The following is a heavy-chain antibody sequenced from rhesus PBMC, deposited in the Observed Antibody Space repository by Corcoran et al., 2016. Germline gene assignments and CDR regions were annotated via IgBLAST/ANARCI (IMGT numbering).Heavy chain of an antibody. Sequence: EVQLVESGGGLVQPGGSLRLSCAASGFTFSSYDMSWVRQAPGKGLEWVSYISYTGKTIYYADSVKGRFTSSRDNAKNSLSLQMSSLRAEDTAVYYCTRMYCTSTTCYAYYFDYWGQGVLVTVSS. J-gene: IGHJ4*01. CDR1: GFTFSSYD. CDR3: TRMYCTSTTCYAYYFDY. V-gene: IGHV3-136*01. CDR2: ISYTGKTI. D-gene: IGHD2-2*01.